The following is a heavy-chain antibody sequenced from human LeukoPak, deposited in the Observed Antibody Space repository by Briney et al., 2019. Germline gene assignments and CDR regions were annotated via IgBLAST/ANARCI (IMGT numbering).Heavy chain of an antibody. CDR2: IYYSGST. Sequence: SETLSLTCTVSGGSISISSYYWGWIRQPPGKGLEWIGSIYYSGSTYYNPSLKSRVTISVDTSKNQFSLKLSSVTAADTAVYYCARHKRGAVASLNNWGQGTLVTVSS. CDR3: ARHKRGAVASLNN. J-gene: IGHJ4*02. CDR1: GGSISISSYY. D-gene: IGHD6-19*01. V-gene: IGHV4-39*01.